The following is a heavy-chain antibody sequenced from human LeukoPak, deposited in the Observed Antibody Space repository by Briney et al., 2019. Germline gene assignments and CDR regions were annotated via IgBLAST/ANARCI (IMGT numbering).Heavy chain of an antibody. CDR3: VREGYASGWNDY. Sequence: PGGSLRLSCATSGFTFSSYAMTWVRQAPGKGLEWVSAISGSGGSTYYADSVKGRFTISRDNSKNTLYLQMNSLRDDDTAVYYCVREGYASGWNDYWGQGTLVTVSS. CDR2: ISGSGGST. D-gene: IGHD6-19*01. J-gene: IGHJ4*02. V-gene: IGHV3-23*01. CDR1: GFTFSSYA.